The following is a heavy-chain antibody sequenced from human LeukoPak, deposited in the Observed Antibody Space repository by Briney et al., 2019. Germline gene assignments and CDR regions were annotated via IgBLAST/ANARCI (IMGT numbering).Heavy chain of an antibody. CDR1: GFTLSSYA. CDR3: ARDGASPGPLRPFDP. Sequence: GGPLRLSCAASGFTLSSYAMHWVRNAPGKGLEGVAVISYDGSNKYYADSVKGRYPISRDNSQNTLYLQMNSLRAEDTAVYYCARDGASPGPLRPFDPWGQGTLVTVSS. J-gene: IGHJ5*02. V-gene: IGHV3-30-3*01. CDR2: ISYDGSNK. D-gene: IGHD4/OR15-4a*01.